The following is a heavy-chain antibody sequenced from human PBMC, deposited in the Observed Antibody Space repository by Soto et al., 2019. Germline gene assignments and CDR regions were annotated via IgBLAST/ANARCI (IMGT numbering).Heavy chain of an antibody. CDR1: GFTFSSYD. CDR2: IGTAGDT. Sequence: PGGSLRLSCAASGFTFSSYDMHWVRQATGKGLEWVSAIGTAGDTYYPGSVKGRFTISRENAKNSLYLQMNSLRAEDTAVYYCARGPPRRYCSGGSCYSFAFDIWGQGTMVTVSS. CDR3: ARGPPRRYCSGGSCYSFAFDI. V-gene: IGHV3-13*01. J-gene: IGHJ3*02. D-gene: IGHD2-15*01.